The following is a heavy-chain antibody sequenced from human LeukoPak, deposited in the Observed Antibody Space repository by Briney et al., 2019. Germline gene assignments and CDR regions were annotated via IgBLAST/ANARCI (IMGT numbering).Heavy chain of an antibody. CDR1: GNYW. J-gene: IGHJ4*02. CDR3: AKDRALRYFDWLLHN. Sequence: GGSLRLSCAASGNYWMHWVRQAPGKGLVWVSHINSDGSWTSYADSVKGRFTISRDNAKNSLYLQMNSLRAEDTALYYCAKDRALRYFDWLLHNWGQGTLVTVSS. V-gene: IGHV3-74*01. D-gene: IGHD3-9*01. CDR2: INSDGSWT.